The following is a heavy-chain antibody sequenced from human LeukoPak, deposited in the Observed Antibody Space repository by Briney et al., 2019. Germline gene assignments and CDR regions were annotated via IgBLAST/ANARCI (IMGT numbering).Heavy chain of an antibody. V-gene: IGHV4-59*01. CDR3: ARGRFLDAFDI. Sequence: PSETLSLTCTVSGGSISSYYRSWIRQPPGKGLGWIGYIYYSGSTKYKPSLKSRVTISVDTSKNQFSLKLSSVTAADTAVYYCARGRFLDAFDIWGQGTMVTVSS. J-gene: IGHJ3*02. D-gene: IGHD3-3*01. CDR2: IYYSGST. CDR1: GGSISSYY.